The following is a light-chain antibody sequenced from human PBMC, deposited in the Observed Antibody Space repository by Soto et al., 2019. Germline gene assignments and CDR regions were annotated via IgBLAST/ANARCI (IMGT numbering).Light chain of an antibody. CDR1: SSNIGSNS. CDR3: AAWDDSLNAAV. Sequence: QSVLTQPPSTSATPGQRVTISCSGSSSNIGSNSVNWYQQLPGTAPKLLIYSNNQRPSGVPDRFSGSKSGTSASLAISGLQSDDEADYYCAAWDDSLNAAVFGGGTQLTV. J-gene: IGLJ7*01. CDR2: SNN. V-gene: IGLV1-44*01.